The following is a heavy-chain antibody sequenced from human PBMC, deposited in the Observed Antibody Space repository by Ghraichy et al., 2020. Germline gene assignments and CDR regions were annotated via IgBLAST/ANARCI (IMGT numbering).Heavy chain of an antibody. D-gene: IGHD3-10*01. CDR3: AKDSFYGSGSYYNSPQGY. J-gene: IGHJ4*02. V-gene: IGHV3-23*01. CDR1: GFTFSSYA. CDR2: ISGSGGST. Sequence: GGSLRLSCAASGFTFSSYAMSWVRQAPGKGLEWVSAISGSGGSTYYADSVKGRFTISRDNSKNTLYLQMNSLRAEDPAVYYCAKDSFYGSGSYYNSPQGYWGQGTLVTVSS.